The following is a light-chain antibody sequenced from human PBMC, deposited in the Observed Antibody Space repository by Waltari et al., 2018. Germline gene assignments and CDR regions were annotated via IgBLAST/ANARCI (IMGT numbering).Light chain of an antibody. CDR2: YDD. J-gene: IGLJ2*01. CDR1: NIEKKS. CDR3: QGWDSDAGQPL. Sequence: TQSPSVSVTAGQTASVSCGGYNIEKKSVHWYQQKPGQAPMLVITYDDDRPPGITQRFCGSTSGNAAILTISRVEAGDEADYYCQGWDSDAGQPLFGGGTKLTV. V-gene: IGLV3-21*01.